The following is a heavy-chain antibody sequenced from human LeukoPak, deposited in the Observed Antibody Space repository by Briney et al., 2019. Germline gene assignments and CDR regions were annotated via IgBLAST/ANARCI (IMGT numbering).Heavy chain of an antibody. CDR1: GFTFSSYA. Sequence: GGSLRLSCAASGFTFSSYAMSWVRQAPGKGLEWVSATSGSGGSTYYADSVKGRFTISRDNAKNSLYLQMNSLRAEDTAVYYCAKSLAGDYYYFDYWGQGTLVTVSS. CDR3: AKSLAGDYYYFDY. J-gene: IGHJ4*02. D-gene: IGHD6-19*01. CDR2: TSGSGGST. V-gene: IGHV3-23*01.